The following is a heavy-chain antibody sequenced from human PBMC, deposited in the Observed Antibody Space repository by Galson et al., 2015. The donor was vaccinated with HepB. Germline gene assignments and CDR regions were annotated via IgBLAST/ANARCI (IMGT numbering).Heavy chain of an antibody. V-gene: IGHV1-3*01. Sequence: SVKVSCKASGYTFTSYAMHWVRQAPGQRLEWMGWINAGNGNTKYSQKFQGRVTITRDTSASTAYMELSSLRSEDTAVYYCARVTEGATSFDYWGQGTLVTVSS. CDR2: INAGNGNT. CDR1: GYTFTSYA. J-gene: IGHJ4*02. CDR3: ARVTEGATSFDY. D-gene: IGHD1-26*01.